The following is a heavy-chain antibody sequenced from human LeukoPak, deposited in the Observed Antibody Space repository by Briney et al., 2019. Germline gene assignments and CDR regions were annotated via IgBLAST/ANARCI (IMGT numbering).Heavy chain of an antibody. CDR1: GGSISSYY. D-gene: IGHD7-27*01. Sequence: PSETLSLTCTVSGGSISSYYWSWIRQPPGKGLEWIGYIYYSGSTNYNPSLKSRVTISVDTSKNQFSLKLSSVTAADTAVYYCARVYGNWGLQTWGQGTLVTVSS. J-gene: IGHJ5*02. V-gene: IGHV4-59*01. CDR2: IYYSGST. CDR3: ARVYGNWGLQT.